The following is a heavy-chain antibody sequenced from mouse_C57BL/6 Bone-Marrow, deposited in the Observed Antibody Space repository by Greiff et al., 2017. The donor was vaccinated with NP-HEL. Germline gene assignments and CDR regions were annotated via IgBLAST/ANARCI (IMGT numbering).Heavy chain of an antibody. V-gene: IGHV1-55*01. CDR2: IYPGSGST. D-gene: IGHD1-1*01. J-gene: IGHJ1*03. CDR1: GYTFTSYW. Sequence: QVQLQQPGAELVKPGASVKMSCKASGYTFTSYWITWVKQRPGQGLEWIGDIYPGSGSTNYNEKFKSKATLTVDTSSSTAYMQLSSLTSEDSAVYYCARRLTTVVARGYFDVWGTGTTVTVSS. CDR3: ARRLTTVVARGYFDV.